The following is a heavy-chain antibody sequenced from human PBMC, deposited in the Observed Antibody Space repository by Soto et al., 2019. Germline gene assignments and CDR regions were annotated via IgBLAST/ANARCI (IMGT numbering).Heavy chain of an antibody. V-gene: IGHV4-30-2*01. D-gene: IGHD3-3*01. CDR3: ASHYYDFWSGYSWWFDP. CDR2: IYHSGST. Sequence: SETLSLTCAVSGGSISSGGYSWNWIRQPPGKGLEWIGYIYHSGSTYYNPSLKSRVTISVDRSKNQLSLKLSSVTAADTAVYYCASHYYDFWSGYSWWFDPWGQGTLVTVS. J-gene: IGHJ5*02. CDR1: GGSISSGGYS.